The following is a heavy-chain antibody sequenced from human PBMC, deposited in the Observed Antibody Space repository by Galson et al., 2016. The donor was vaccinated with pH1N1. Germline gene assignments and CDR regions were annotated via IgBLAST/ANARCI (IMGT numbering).Heavy chain of an antibody. J-gene: IGHJ4*02. CDR2: IYWDDDK. Sequence: LALVKPTQTLTLTCTFSGFSLSTSGVGVGWIRQPPGKALEWLALIYWDDDKRYSPSLKSRLTITKDTSKNQVVLTMTNMDPVDTATYYCARNGYGDYVGYFDYWGQGTLVTVSS. V-gene: IGHV2-5*02. CDR3: ARNGYGDYVGYFDY. CDR1: GFSLSTSGVG. D-gene: IGHD4-17*01.